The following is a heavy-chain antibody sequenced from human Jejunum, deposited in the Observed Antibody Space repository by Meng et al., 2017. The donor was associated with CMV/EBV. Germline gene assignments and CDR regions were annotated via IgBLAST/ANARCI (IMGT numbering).Heavy chain of an antibody. CDR2: IIPILDIG. Sequence: ASGGTFSSAALTWVRQAPGQGLEWIGGIIPILDIGNYAQKFQGRVTITADKFTGTAYMELSSLRSDDTAVYYCANDYYGSGTPPHSWGQGTLVTVSS. CDR3: ANDYYGSGTPPHS. V-gene: IGHV1-69*10. CDR1: GGTFSSAA. D-gene: IGHD3-10*01. J-gene: IGHJ4*02.